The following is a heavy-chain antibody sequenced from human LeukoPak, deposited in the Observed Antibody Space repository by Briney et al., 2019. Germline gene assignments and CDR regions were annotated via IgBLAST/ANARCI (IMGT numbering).Heavy chain of an antibody. CDR3: ARDRSYGDYYYYGMDV. CDR2: INPSGGST. V-gene: IGHV1-46*01. D-gene: IGHD3-10*01. Sequence: ASVKVSCKAYGYAFTSYYMHWVRQAPGQGLEWMGIINPSGGSTSYAQKFQGRVTMTRDTSTSTVYMELSSLRSEDTAVYYCARDRSYGDYYYYGMDVWGQGTTVTVSS. CDR1: GYAFTSYY. J-gene: IGHJ6*02.